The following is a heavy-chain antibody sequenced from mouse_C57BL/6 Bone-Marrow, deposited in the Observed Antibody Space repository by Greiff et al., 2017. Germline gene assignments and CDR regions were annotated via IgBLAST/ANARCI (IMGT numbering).Heavy chain of an antibody. CDR3: ARFTTVVVPMDY. J-gene: IGHJ4*01. V-gene: IGHV1-64*01. Sequence: VQLQQPGAELVKPGASVKLSCKASGYTFTSYWMHWVKQRPGQGLEWIGMIHPNSGSTNYNEKFKSKDTLTVDKSSSTAYMHLSRLTSEDSAVYGCARFTTVVVPMDYWGQGTSVTVSS. CDR2: IHPNSGST. D-gene: IGHD1-1*01. CDR1: GYTFTSYW.